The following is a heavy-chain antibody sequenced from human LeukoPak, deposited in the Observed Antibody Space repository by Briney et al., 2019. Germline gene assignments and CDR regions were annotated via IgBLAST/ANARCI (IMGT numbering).Heavy chain of an antibody. CDR1: GYTFTGYY. D-gene: IGHD6-13*01. V-gene: IGHV1-18*04. Sequence: ASVKVSCKASGYTFTGYYMHWVRQAPGQGLEWMGWISAYNGNTNYAQKLQGRVTMTTDTSTSTAYMELRSLRSDDAAVYYCARDFPPYSSSWSPFDYWGQGTLVTVSS. CDR3: ARDFPPYSSSWSPFDY. CDR2: ISAYNGNT. J-gene: IGHJ4*02.